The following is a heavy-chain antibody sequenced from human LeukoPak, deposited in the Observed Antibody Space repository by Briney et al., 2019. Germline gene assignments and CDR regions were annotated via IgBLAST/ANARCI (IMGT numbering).Heavy chain of an antibody. CDR1: GFTFSSYS. Sequence: PGGSLRLSCAASGFTFSSYSMNWVRQAPGKGLEWVSSISSSSSYIYYADSVKGRFTISRDNAKNSLYLQMNSLRAEDTAVYYCARDGGRWLQFAKSGAFDIWGQGTMVTVSS. CDR2: ISSSSSYI. CDR3: ARDGGRWLQFAKSGAFDI. D-gene: IGHD5-24*01. J-gene: IGHJ3*02. V-gene: IGHV3-21*01.